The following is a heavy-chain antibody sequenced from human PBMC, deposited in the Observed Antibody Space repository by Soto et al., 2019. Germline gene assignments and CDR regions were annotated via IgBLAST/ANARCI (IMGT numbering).Heavy chain of an antibody. CDR1: GFTFSDYY. CDR2: ISSSGSTI. Sequence: PGGSLRLSCAASGFTFSDYYMSWVRQAPGKGLEWVSYISSSGSTIYYADSVKGRFTISRDNAKNSLYLQMNSLRAEDTAVYYCAREQLWSGYYNDYWGQGTLVTVSS. J-gene: IGHJ4*02. CDR3: AREQLWSGYYNDY. V-gene: IGHV3-11*01. D-gene: IGHD3-3*01.